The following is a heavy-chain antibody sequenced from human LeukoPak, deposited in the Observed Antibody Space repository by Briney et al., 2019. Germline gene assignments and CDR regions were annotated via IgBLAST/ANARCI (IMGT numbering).Heavy chain of an antibody. J-gene: IGHJ4*02. Sequence: SETLSLSCAVYGGSFSGYYWSWIRQPPGKGLEWIGEINHSGSTNYNPSLKSRVTISVDTSKNQFSLKLSSVTAADTAVYYCARGLVLGYWGQGTLVTVSS. CDR2: INHSGST. CDR3: ARGLVLGY. V-gene: IGHV4-34*01. CDR1: GGSFSGYY. D-gene: IGHD7-27*01.